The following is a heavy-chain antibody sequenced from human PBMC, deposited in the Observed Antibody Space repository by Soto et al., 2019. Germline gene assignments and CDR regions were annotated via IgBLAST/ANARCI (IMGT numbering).Heavy chain of an antibody. CDR2: ISSSGTSA. D-gene: IGHD3-22*01. J-gene: IGHJ5*02. Sequence: GGSLGLSCAASGFTFSAFYMSWIRKAPGKGLEYISYISSSGTSANYADSVKGRFTISRDNAKNSLYLQMNSLRAEDTAVYYCASGGRSGYSGFDPWGQGTLVTVSS. CDR1: GFTFSAFY. CDR3: ASGGRSGYSGFDP. V-gene: IGHV3-11*06.